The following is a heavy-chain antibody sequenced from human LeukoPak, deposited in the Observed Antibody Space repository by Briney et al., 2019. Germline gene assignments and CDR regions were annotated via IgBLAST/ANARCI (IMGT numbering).Heavy chain of an antibody. J-gene: IGHJ5*02. CDR1: GFTFSSYS. CDR2: ISCSSSYI. D-gene: IGHD6-13*01. Sequence: GGSLRLSCAASGFTFSSYSMNWVRQAPGKGLEWVSSISCSSSYIYYTDSVKGRFTISRDNAKNSLYLQMNSLRAEDTAVYYCARDRGSSSSLYNWFDPWGQGTLVTVSS. CDR3: ARDRGSSSSLYNWFDP. V-gene: IGHV3-21*01.